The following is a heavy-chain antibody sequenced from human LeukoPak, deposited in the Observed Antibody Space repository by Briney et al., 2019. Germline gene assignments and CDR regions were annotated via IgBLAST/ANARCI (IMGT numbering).Heavy chain of an antibody. CDR2: IIPIFGTA. Sequence: SVKVSCKASGGTFSSYAISWVRQAPGQGLEWMGGIIPIFGTANYAQKFQGRVTMTTDTSTSTAYMELRSLRSDDTAVYYCARDVPYSSSWFDYWGQGTLVTVSS. D-gene: IGHD6-13*01. J-gene: IGHJ4*02. CDR1: GGTFSSYA. CDR3: ARDVPYSSSWFDY. V-gene: IGHV1-69*05.